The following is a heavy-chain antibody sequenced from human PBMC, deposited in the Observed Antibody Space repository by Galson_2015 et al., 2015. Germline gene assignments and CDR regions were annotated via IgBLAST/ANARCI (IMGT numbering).Heavy chain of an antibody. CDR3: AGFYGSGSHTWFDP. V-gene: IGHV4-4*08. J-gene: IGHJ5*02. Sequence: ETLSLTCSVSGGSFSNYYWSWIRQPPGKGLEWLGRISNSGTSNYNPSLQSRDPRSFGMANEQCSLKFRFVTVADTAVYFCAGFYGSGSHTWFDPWGQGTLVTVSS. D-gene: IGHD3-10*01. CDR1: GGSFSNYY. CDR2: ISNSGTS.